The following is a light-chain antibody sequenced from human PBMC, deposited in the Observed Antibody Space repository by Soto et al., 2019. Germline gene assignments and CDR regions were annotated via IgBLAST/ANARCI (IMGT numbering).Light chain of an antibody. CDR3: SSYTSSSTRV. V-gene: IGLV2-14*03. J-gene: IGLJ1*01. Sequence: QSALTQPASVSGSPGQSITISCTGTSSDVGGYKYVSWYQQHPGKAPKLMIYDIRNRPSGVSNRFSGSKSGNAASLTIAGLQAEDDADYCCSSYTSSSTRVFGTGTKLTVL. CDR1: SSDVGGYKY. CDR2: DIR.